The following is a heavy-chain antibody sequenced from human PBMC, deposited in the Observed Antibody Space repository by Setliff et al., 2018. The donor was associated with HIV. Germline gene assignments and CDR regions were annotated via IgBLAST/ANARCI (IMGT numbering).Heavy chain of an antibody. CDR2: FYHSGST. V-gene: IGHV4-38-2*01. Sequence: SETLSLTCAVSGYSVSSGYYWGWIRQPPGKGLEWIGSFYHSGSTFYNPSLKSRVTISLDTSKNQFSLKPRSVTAADTAVYYCVSGPLSGYGYYFDYWGQGALVTVSS. J-gene: IGHJ4*02. D-gene: IGHD3-3*01. CDR1: GYSVSSGYY. CDR3: VSGPLSGYGYYFDY.